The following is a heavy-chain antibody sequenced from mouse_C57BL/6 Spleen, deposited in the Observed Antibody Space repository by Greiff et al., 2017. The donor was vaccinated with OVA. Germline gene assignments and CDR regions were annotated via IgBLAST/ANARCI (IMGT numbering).Heavy chain of an antibody. V-gene: IGHV1-59*01. D-gene: IGHD1-1*01. CDR3: ARYYGSSLYAMDD. Sequence: QVQLQQPGAELVRPGTSVKLSCKASGYTFTSYWMHWVKQRPGQGLEWIGVIDPSDSYTNYNQKFKGKATLTVDTSSSTAYMQLSSLTSEDSAVYYCARYYGSSLYAMDDWGQGTSVTVSS. J-gene: IGHJ4*01. CDR1: GYTFTSYW. CDR2: IDPSDSYT.